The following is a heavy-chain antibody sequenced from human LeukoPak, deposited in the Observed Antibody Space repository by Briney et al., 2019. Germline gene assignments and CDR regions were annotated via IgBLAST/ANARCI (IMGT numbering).Heavy chain of an antibody. Sequence: PGGSLRLSCAASGFTFSSYSMNWVRQAPGKGLEWVSYISSSSSTIYYADSVKGRFTISRDNAKNSLYLQMNSLRAEDTAVYYCARVHQLLEPDYWGQGTLVTVSS. D-gene: IGHD2-2*01. CDR2: ISSSSSTI. V-gene: IGHV3-48*01. CDR3: ARVHQLLEPDY. J-gene: IGHJ4*02. CDR1: GFTFSSYS.